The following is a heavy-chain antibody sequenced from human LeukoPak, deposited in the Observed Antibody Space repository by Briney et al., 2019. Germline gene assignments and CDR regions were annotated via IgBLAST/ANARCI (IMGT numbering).Heavy chain of an antibody. D-gene: IGHD3-22*01. J-gene: IGHJ4*02. CDR1: GYTFTGYY. CDR3: ARSSSGYYYAFDY. V-gene: IGHV1-2*02. CDR2: INPNSGGT. Sequence: GASVKLSCKASGYTFTGYYMHWVRQAPGQGLEWMGWINPNSGGTNYAQNFQGRVTMTRDTSISTAYMELSRLRSDDTAVYYCARSSSGYYYAFDYWGQGTLVTVSS.